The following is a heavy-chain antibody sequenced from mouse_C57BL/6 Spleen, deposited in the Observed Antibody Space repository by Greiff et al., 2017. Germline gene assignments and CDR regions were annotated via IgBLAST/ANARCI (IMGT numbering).Heavy chain of an antibody. D-gene: IGHD1-1*01. Sequence: QVQLQQSGAELARPGASVKMSCKASGYTFTSYTMHWVKQRPGKGLEWIGYINPSSGYTKYNQKFKDKATLTADKSSSTAYMQLSSLTSEDSAVYYCAGYGGFAYWGQGTLVTVSA. V-gene: IGHV1-4*01. J-gene: IGHJ3*01. CDR3: AGYGGFAY. CDR1: GYTFTSYT. CDR2: INPSSGYT.